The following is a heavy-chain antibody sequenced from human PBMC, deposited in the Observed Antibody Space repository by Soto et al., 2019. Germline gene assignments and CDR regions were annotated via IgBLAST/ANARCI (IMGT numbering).Heavy chain of an antibody. CDR1: GFNFSTYG. J-gene: IGHJ5*02. CDR3: GRDRSHYAGVGKIDP. D-gene: IGHD3-10*01. V-gene: IGHV3-21*01. Sequence: PVGSLRLSCAASGFNFSTYGMNWVRQAPGKGLEWVSSISSKGSYIYYTPSVKGRFTISRDNAKNSAYLQMNSLRAEDTAVYYCGRDRSHYAGVGKIDPWGQGTLVTVSS. CDR2: ISSKGSYI.